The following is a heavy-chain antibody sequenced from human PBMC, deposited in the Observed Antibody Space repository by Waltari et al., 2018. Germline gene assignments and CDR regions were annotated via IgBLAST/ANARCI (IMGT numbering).Heavy chain of an antibody. CDR1: GYTFTGQY. D-gene: IGHD5-12*01. Sequence: QVQLVQSGAEVKKPGASVKVSCKASGYTFTGQYIHWVRQAPGHGLEWMGWSHPKSGDTNYAHKFQGSVTMTGDTSINTAYIELSSLRSDDTASYYCAKSRDGYNFFDYWGQGALVTVSS. J-gene: IGHJ4*02. CDR2: SHPKSGDT. CDR3: AKSRDGYNFFDY. V-gene: IGHV1-2*07.